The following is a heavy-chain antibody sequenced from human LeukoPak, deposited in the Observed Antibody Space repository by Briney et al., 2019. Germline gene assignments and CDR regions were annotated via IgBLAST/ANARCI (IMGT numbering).Heavy chain of an antibody. J-gene: IGHJ6*03. V-gene: IGHV3-33*06. CDR2: IWYDGSNK. CDR1: GFTFSSYG. Sequence: GGSLRLSCAASGFTFSSYGMHWVRQALGKGLEWVAVIWYDGSNKYYADSVKGRFTISRDNSKNTLYLQMNSLRAEDTAVYYCAKTVNYYYYMDVWGKGTTVTVSS. CDR3: AKTVNYYYYMDV. D-gene: IGHD4-11*01.